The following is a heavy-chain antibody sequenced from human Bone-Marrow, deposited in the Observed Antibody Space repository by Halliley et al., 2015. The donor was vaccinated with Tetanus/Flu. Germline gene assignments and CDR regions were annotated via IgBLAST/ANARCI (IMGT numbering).Heavy chain of an antibody. J-gene: IGHJ3*02. CDR3: ARDHDPVPVVAAPYDAFDI. CDR2: SSSHT. D-gene: IGHD2-15*01. Sequence: SSSHTDYADSVKGRFTVSRDNARNLLYLQMNSLRADDTAVYYCARDHDPVPVVAAPYDAFDIWGQGTMVTVSS. V-gene: IGHV3-11*05.